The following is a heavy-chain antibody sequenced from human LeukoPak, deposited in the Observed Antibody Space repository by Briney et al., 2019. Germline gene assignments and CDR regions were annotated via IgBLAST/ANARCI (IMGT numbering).Heavy chain of an antibody. CDR2: IYYSRST. D-gene: IGHD3-10*01. CDR1: GGSISSSSYY. CDR3: ARLMYGSGSGRDWFDP. J-gene: IGHJ5*02. Sequence: PSETLSLTCTVSGGSISSSSYYWGWIRQPPGKGLEWIGSIYYSRSTYYNPSLKSRVTISVDTSKNQFSLKLSSVTAADTAVYYCARLMYGSGSGRDWFDPWGQGTLVTVSS. V-gene: IGHV4-39*01.